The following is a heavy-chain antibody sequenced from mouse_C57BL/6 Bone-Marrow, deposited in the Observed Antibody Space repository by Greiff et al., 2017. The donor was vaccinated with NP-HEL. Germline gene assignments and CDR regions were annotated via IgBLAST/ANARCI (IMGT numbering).Heavy chain of an antibody. CDR2: FHPYNDDT. CDR3: AGGYYDYDGPHFDY. D-gene: IGHD2-4*01. J-gene: IGHJ2*01. CDR1: GYTFTTYP. Sequence: VQLQEPGAELVKPGASVKMSCKASGYTFTTYPIEWMKQNHGKSLEWIGNFHPYNDDTQYNEKFKGKATLTVEKSSSTVYLELSRLTSDDSAFYYGAGGYYDYDGPHFDYWGKGTTLTVSS. V-gene: IGHV1-47*01.